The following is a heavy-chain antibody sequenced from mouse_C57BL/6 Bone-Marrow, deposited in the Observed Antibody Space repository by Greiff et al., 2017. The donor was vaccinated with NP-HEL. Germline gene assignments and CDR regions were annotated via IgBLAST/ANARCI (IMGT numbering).Heavy chain of an antibody. CDR2: IHTNSGST. V-gene: IGHV1-64*01. D-gene: IGHD4-1*02. Sequence: QVQLQQPGAELVKPGASVKLSCKASGYTFTSYWMHWVKQRPGQGLEWIGMIHTNSGSTNYNEKFKSKATLTVDKSSSTAYMQLSSLTSEDSAVYYCARWGGNWVHWYFDVWGTGTTVTVSS. CDR1: GYTFTSYW. J-gene: IGHJ1*03. CDR3: ARWGGNWVHWYFDV.